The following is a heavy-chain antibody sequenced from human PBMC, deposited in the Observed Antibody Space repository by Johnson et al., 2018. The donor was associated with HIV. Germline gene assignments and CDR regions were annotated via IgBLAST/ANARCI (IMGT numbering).Heavy chain of an antibody. V-gene: IGHV3-30*04. CDR2: ISYDGSTK. CDR3: ARDSSSWFTDAFDI. D-gene: IGHD6-13*01. J-gene: IGHJ3*02. Sequence: QVQLLESGGGVVQPGRSLGLSCTASGFTFSRNAMHWVRQPPGKGLEWVAVISYDGSTKYFADSVKGRFTISRDNAKNSLYLQMNSLRAEDTAVYYCARDSSSWFTDAFDIWGQGTMVTVSS. CDR1: GFTFSRNA.